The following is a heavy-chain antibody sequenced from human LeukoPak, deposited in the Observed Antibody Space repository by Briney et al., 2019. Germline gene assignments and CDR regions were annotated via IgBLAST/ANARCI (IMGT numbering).Heavy chain of an antibody. D-gene: IGHD2-21*01. Sequence: GGSLRLSCTASGFTLSAFAMSWVRQAPGKGLEWVSGSTGAVEYYASSVKGRFTVSRDESKNTLYLQVNSLGAEDTATYYCARGSDLASYNELEYWGQGTLVTVSS. J-gene: IGHJ4*02. CDR1: GFTLSAFA. CDR2: STGAVE. CDR3: ARGSDLASYNELEY. V-gene: IGHV3-23*01.